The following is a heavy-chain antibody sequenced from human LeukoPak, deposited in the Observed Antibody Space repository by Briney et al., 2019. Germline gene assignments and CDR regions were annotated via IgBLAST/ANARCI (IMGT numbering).Heavy chain of an antibody. Sequence: GGTLRLSCAASGFTLSSYEMSWIRQAPGKGLEWVSSIDYSGGDTHYADSVKGRFTISRDNSKNTLYLQMNSLRAEDTAVYYCARDLFPNWDSLGNYYYMDVWGKGTTVTISS. CDR2: IDYSGGDT. CDR3: ARDLFPNWDSLGNYYYMDV. CDR1: GFTLSSYE. J-gene: IGHJ6*03. D-gene: IGHD1-1*01. V-gene: IGHV3-23*01.